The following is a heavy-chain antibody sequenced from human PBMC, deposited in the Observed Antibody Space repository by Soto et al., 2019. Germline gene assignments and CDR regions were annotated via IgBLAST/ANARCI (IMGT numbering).Heavy chain of an antibody. Sequence: SETLSLTCTVSGGSISSYYWSWIRQPPGKGLEWIGYIYYSGSTNYSPSFQGHVTISADKSISTAYLQWSSLKASDTAMYYCARLLVATTTWAPYYYYYGMDVWGQGTTVTVSS. J-gene: IGHJ6*02. CDR3: ARLLVATTTWAPYYYYYGMDV. V-gene: IGHV4-59*12. D-gene: IGHD5-12*01. CDR1: GGSISSYY. CDR2: IYYSGST.